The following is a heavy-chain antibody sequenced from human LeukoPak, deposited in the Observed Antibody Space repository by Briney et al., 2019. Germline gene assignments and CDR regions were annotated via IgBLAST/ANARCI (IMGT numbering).Heavy chain of an antibody. Sequence: ASVKVSCKASGYTFTGYYMHWVRQAPGQGLEWMGWSNPNSGGTNYAQKFQGRVTMTRDTSISTAYMELSRLRSDDTAVYYCARVLVPAATDDAFDIWGQGTMVTVSS. J-gene: IGHJ3*02. CDR3: ARVLVPAATDDAFDI. D-gene: IGHD2-2*01. V-gene: IGHV1-2*02. CDR1: GYTFTGYY. CDR2: SNPNSGGT.